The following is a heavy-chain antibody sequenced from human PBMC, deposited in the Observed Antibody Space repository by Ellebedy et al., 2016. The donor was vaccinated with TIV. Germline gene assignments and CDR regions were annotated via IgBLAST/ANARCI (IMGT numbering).Heavy chain of an antibody. V-gene: IGHV3-7*03. CDR1: GFSFSSYW. D-gene: IGHD4-17*01. CDR2: INQDGSEK. Sequence: GGSLRLSCAASGFSFSSYWMSWVRQAPGKGLEWVANINQDGSEKYYVDSVKGRFTISRDNAKNSLYLHMNSLRAEETAIYYCATDGSYGDYRSPAHAFVLWGRGTLVTVSP. CDR3: ATDGSYGDYRSPAHAFVL. J-gene: IGHJ3*01.